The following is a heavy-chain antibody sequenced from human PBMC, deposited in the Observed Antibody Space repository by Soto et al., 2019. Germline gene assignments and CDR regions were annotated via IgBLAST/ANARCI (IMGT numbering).Heavy chain of an antibody. J-gene: IGHJ6*02. V-gene: IGHV4-39*01. CDR2: IYHSGST. Sequence: HSETPSISCTVCGGSVCSGDYDGSWIRQPPGKGLEWIGYIYHSGSTYHNPALKSRGTISKNTSKNQFSLKLTSVTAADTAVYYCARHKANIVLVPAAMWYYYGMDVWGQGTTVTVSS. D-gene: IGHD2-2*01. CDR1: GGSVCSGDYD. CDR3: ARHKANIVLVPAAMWYYYGMDV.